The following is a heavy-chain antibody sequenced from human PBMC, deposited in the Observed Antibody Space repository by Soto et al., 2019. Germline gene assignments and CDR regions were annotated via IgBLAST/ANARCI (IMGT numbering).Heavy chain of an antibody. V-gene: IGHV3-30-3*01. Sequence: QVQLVESGGGVVQPGRSLRLSCAASGFTFSSYAMHWVRQAPGKGLEWVAVISYDGSNKYYADSVKGRFTISRDNSKNTLYLQMNSLRAEDTAVYYCARYRTYCGGDCYSFDAFDIWGQGTMVTVSS. CDR2: ISYDGSNK. J-gene: IGHJ3*02. CDR1: GFTFSSYA. D-gene: IGHD2-21*02. CDR3: ARYRTYCGGDCYSFDAFDI.